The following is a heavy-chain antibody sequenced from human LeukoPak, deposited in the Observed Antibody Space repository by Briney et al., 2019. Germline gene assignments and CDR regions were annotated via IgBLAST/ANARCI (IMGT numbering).Heavy chain of an antibody. CDR3: ARQIGGWTDNWFDP. V-gene: IGHV4-39*01. J-gene: IGHJ5*02. Sequence: PSETLSLTCTVSGGSISSSSYYWGWIRQPPGKGLEWIGSIYYSGSTYYNPSLKSRVTISVDTSKNQFSLKLSSVTAADTAVYYCARQIGGWTDNWFDPWGQGTLVTVSS. CDR1: GGSISSSSYY. D-gene: IGHD2-15*01. CDR2: IYYSGST.